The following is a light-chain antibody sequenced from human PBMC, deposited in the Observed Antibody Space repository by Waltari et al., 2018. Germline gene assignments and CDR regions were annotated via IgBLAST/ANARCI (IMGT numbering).Light chain of an antibody. CDR2: DVS. CDR3: SSYTSSSTYV. Sequence: QSALTQPASVSGSPGQSITISCTGTSSDVGGYNYVSWYQQHPGKAPKLMIYDVSNRPSGVSNRCSGYKSGNTASLTISGLQAEDEADYYCSSYTSSSTYVFGTGTKVTVL. V-gene: IGLV2-14*03. CDR1: SSDVGGYNY. J-gene: IGLJ1*01.